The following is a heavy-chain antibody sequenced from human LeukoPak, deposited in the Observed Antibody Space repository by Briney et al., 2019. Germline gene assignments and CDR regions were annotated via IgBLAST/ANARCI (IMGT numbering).Heavy chain of an antibody. V-gene: IGHV1-2*04. CDR3: AAHSSGGIYDAFDI. D-gene: IGHD3-22*01. J-gene: IGHJ3*02. CDR1: GYTFTSYD. CDR2: MNPNSGGT. Sequence: ASVKVSCKASGYTFTSYDINWVRQATGQGLEWMGWMNPNSGGTNYAQKFQGWVTMTRDTSISTAYMELSRLRSDDTAVYYCAAHSSGGIYDAFDIWGQGTMVTVSS.